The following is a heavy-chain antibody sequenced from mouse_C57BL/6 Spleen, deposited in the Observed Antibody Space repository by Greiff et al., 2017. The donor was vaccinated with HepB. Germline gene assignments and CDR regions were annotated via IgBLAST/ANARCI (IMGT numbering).Heavy chain of an antibody. V-gene: IGHV1-81*01. Sequence: VQLQQSGAELARPGASVKLSYKASGYTFTSYGISWVKQRTGQGLEWIGEIYPRSGNTYYNEKFKGKATLTADKSSSTAYMELRSLTSEDSAVYFCESPSITTVVATDYWGQGTTLTVSS. D-gene: IGHD1-1*01. CDR3: ESPSITTVVATDY. J-gene: IGHJ2*01. CDR2: IYPRSGNT. CDR1: GYTFTSYG.